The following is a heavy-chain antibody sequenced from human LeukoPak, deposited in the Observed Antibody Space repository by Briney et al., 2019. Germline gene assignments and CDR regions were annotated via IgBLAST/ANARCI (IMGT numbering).Heavy chain of an antibody. D-gene: IGHD1-14*01. CDR2: ISSSRSYI. CDR1: GFTFSTYS. CDR3: ARDSQHLNLDH. Sequence: PGGSLRLSCAASGFTFSTYSMNWVRQAPGKGLEWVSSISSSRSYIYYADSVKGRFTISRDNAKNSLYLQMDSLRAEDTAVYYCARDSQHLNLDHWGQGTLVTVSS. J-gene: IGHJ4*02. V-gene: IGHV3-21*01.